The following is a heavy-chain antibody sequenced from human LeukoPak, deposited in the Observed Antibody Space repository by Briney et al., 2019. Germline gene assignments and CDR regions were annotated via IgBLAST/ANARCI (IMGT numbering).Heavy chain of an antibody. CDR3: ARGTSESSLDY. J-gene: IGHJ4*02. V-gene: IGHV4-59*12. D-gene: IGHD6-13*01. Sequence: SETLSLTCTVSGASISGYYWSWIRQPPGQRLEWIGYITDSESTNYNPSLRSRVTISVDTSKNQFSLKLSSVTAADTAVYYCARGTSESSLDYWGQGTLVTVSS. CDR1: GASISGYY. CDR2: ITDSEST.